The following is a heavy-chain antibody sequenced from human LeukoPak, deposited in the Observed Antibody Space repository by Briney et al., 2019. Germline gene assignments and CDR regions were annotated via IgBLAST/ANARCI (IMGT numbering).Heavy chain of an antibody. J-gene: IGHJ4*02. CDR1: GFTFSSYA. CDR3: AKSVAGTLSYYFDY. CDR2: ISGSGGST. D-gene: IGHD6-19*01. Sequence: PGGSLRLSCAASGFTFSSYAMSWVRQAPGEGLEWVSAISGSGGSTYYADSVKGRFTISRDNSKNTLYLQMNSLRAEDTAVYYCAKSVAGTLSYYFDYWGQGTLVTVSS. V-gene: IGHV3-23*01.